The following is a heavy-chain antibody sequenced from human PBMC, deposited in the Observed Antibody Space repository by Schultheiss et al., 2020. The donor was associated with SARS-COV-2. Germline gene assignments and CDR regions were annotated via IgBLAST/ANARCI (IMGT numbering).Heavy chain of an antibody. J-gene: IGHJ4*02. CDR2: INHSGST. V-gene: IGHV4-34*01. CDR3: ANLPDEPGFFFDY. CDR1: GGSFSGYY. Sequence: SETLSLTCAVYGGSFSGYYWGWIRQPPGKGLEWIGEINHSGSTNYNPSLKSRVTISVDTSKNQFSLKLSSVTAADTAVYYCANLPDEPGFFFDYWGQGNLVTVSS. D-gene: IGHD3-3*01.